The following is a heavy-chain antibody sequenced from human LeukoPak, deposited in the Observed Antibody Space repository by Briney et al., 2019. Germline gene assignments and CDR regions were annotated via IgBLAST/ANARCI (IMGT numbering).Heavy chain of an antibody. CDR1: GYSFTSYW. V-gene: IGHV5-51*01. CDR3: ARKYCSGGRCYSFDY. J-gene: IGHJ4*02. D-gene: IGHD2-15*01. CDR2: IYPGDSDT. Sequence: GESLKISCKGSGYSFTSYWIGWVRQMPGKGLEWMGIIYPGDSDTRYSPSFQGQVTFSADKSISTAYLQWSTLRASDTAMYYCARKYCSGGRCYSFDYWGQGTLVTVSS.